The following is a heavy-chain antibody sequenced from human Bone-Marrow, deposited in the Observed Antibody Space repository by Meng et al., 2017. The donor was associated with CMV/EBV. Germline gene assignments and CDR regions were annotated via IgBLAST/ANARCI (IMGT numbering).Heavy chain of an antibody. D-gene: IGHD2-2*02. CDR2: IKSKTDGGTT. CDR3: TPYCSSTSCHRVDNNWFDP. Sequence: GESLKISCAASGFTFSNAWMSWVRQAPGKGLEWVGRIKSKTDGGTTDYAAPVKGRFTISRDDSKNTLYLQMNSLKTEDTAVYYCTPYCSSTSCHRVDNNWFDPWGQGTLVTVSS. CDR1: GFTFSNAW. J-gene: IGHJ5*02. V-gene: IGHV3-15*01.